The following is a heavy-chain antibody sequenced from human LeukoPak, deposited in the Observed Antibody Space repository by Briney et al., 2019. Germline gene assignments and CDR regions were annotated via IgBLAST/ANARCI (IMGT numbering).Heavy chain of an antibody. V-gene: IGHV4-34*01. CDR2: INHSGST. CDR1: GGSFSGYY. CDR3: ARLPYYYDSSGYSRRYFDY. Sequence: SETLSLTCDFYGGSFSGYYWSWIRQPPGKGLEWIGEINHSGSTNYNPSLKSRVTISVDTSKNQFSLRLSSVTAADTAVYYCARLPYYYDSSGYSRRYFDYWGQGTLVTVSS. J-gene: IGHJ4*02. D-gene: IGHD3-22*01.